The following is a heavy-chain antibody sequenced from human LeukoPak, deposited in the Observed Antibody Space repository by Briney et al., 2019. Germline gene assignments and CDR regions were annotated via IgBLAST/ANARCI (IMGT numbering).Heavy chain of an antibody. CDR1: GYSFTSYW. D-gene: IGHD2-15*01. V-gene: IGHV5-51*01. CDR2: IYPGDSDT. Sequence: GESLKISCKGSGYSFTSYWIGWVRQMPGKGLEWMGIIYPGDSDTRYSPSFQGQVTISADKSISTAYLQWSSLKASDTAMYYCARHGRTLYCSGGSCGTTKIDYWGQGTLVTVSS. CDR3: ARHGRTLYCSGGSCGTTKIDY. J-gene: IGHJ4*02.